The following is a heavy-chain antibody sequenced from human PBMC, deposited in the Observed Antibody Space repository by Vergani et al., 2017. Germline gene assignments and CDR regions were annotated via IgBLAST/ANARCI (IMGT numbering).Heavy chain of an antibody. D-gene: IGHD3-22*01. J-gene: IGHJ4*02. CDR1: GFTFCSYA. CDR3: ARLSYDTTPYLQGGYDC. CDR2: ISGSGGST. Sequence: EVQLLESGGGLVQPGGSLRLSCAASGFTFCSYAMSWVRQAPGKGLEWVSAISGSGGSTYYADSVKGRFTISRDNSKNMLYLQMNSLRAEDTAVYYCARLSYDTTPYLQGGYDCWGQGTLVSVSS. V-gene: IGHV3-23*01.